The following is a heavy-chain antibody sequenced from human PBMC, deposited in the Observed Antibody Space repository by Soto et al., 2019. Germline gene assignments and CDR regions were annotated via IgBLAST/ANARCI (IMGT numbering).Heavy chain of an antibody. Sequence: QVQLVQSGAEVKKPGSSVTVSCKASGGAFSSYAISWVRQAPGQGLEWMGGNLPLFNISNYAQKSQGRVTITADEPTSTVSMDLSNLTSEETAVYYCARRRLGYGSWYFDLGGRGTLITVSS. CDR2: NLPLFNIS. J-gene: IGHJ2*01. CDR1: GGAFSSYA. D-gene: IGHD3-10*01. V-gene: IGHV1-69*01. CDR3: ARRRLGYGSWYFDL.